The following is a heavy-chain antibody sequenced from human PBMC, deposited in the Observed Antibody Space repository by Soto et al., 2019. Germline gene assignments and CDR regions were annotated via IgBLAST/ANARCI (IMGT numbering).Heavy chain of an antibody. V-gene: IGHV5-51*01. D-gene: IGHD2-21*02. CDR2: INPGDSDT. CDR3: VRCFYMCTGADCYSYRYDH. J-gene: IGHJ4*02. Sequence: PGESQNICSLDPGYTFIAYWIAWVRRMKGKGPERVGSINPGDSDTRYSPSFQGQVTISAEMSITTAYMQLSRLKVSDTAMYYCVRCFYMCTGADCYSYRYDHWGQGTLATVPS. CDR1: GYTFIAYW.